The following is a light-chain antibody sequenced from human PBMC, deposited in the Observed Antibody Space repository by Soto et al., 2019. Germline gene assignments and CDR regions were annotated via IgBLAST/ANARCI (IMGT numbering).Light chain of an antibody. CDR2: GAS. V-gene: IGKV3-15*01. J-gene: IGKJ1*01. CDR3: QHYNNWPPWT. Sequence: EIVMTQSPATLSVSPGQRATLSYRASQSVSNNLAWYQQKPGQAPRLLIYGASTRATGIPARFSGSGSGTDFTLTISSLQSEDFAIYYCQHYNNWPPWTFGQGTKVEIK. CDR1: QSVSNN.